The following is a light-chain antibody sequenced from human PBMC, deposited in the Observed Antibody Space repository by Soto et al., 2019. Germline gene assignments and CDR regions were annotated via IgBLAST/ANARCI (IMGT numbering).Light chain of an antibody. J-gene: IGKJ4*01. CDR1: QSVGSY. CDR3: QQRSNWLT. CDR2: DAS. Sequence: EIVLTQSPATLSLSPGQRATLSCRASQSVGSYLAWYQQKPGQAPRLLIYDASNRATGIPARFSGSGSGTDFTLTISGLEPEEFAVYFWQQRSNWLTFGGGTKVEIK. V-gene: IGKV3-11*01.